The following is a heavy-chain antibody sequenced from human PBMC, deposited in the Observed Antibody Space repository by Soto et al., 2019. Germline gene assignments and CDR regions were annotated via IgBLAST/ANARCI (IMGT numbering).Heavy chain of an antibody. D-gene: IGHD3-10*01. CDR1: GGSFSGYY. V-gene: IGHV4-34*01. Sequence: QVQLQQWGAGLLKPSETLSLTCAVYGGSFSGYYWSWIRQPPGKGLEWIGEINHSGSTNYNPSLKSRVTISVDTSKNQFSLKLSSVTAADTAVYYCARWNPYGSGNAFDIWGQGTMVTVSS. CDR2: INHSGST. J-gene: IGHJ3*02. CDR3: ARWNPYGSGNAFDI.